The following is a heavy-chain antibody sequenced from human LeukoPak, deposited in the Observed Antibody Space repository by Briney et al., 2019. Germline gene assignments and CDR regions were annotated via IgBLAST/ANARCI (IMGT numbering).Heavy chain of an antibody. J-gene: IGHJ5*02. V-gene: IGHV5-51*01. D-gene: IGHD3-10*01. Sequence: GESLKISGKGGGYSFTNYWIVGVRQMPGKGLDWMGVIYYDESETQYSPSFQGQVTISVDKSISTVYLQWSALKASDSAIYYCARLGVKIVRGVSLKRSGTHWFDPWGQGTLVTVSS. CDR3: ARLGVKIVRGVSLKRSGTHWFDP. CDR2: IYYDESET. CDR1: GYSFTNYW.